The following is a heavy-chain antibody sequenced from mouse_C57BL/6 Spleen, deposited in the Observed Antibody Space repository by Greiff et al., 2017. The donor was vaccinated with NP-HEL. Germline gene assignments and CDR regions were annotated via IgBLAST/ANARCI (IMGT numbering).Heavy chain of an antibody. Sequence: ESGPGLVKPSQSLSLTCSVTGYSITSGYYWNWIRQFPGNKLEWMGYISYDGSNNYNPSLKNRISITRDTSKNQFFLKLNSVTTEDTATYYCAREEDYGSSSPFEVWGTGTTVTVSS. CDR3: AREEDYGSSSPFEV. V-gene: IGHV3-6*01. D-gene: IGHD1-1*01. J-gene: IGHJ1*03. CDR2: ISYDGSN. CDR1: GYSITSGYY.